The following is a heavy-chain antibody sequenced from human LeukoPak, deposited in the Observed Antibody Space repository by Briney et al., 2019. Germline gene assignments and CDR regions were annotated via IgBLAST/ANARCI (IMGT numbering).Heavy chain of an antibody. CDR1: GFTFSSYW. Sequence: PGGSLRLSCAASGFTFSSYWMNWVRQAPGKGLEWVANIKYDGSARFYVDSVKGRFTISRDNAKNSLYLQTNSLRAEDTAMYYCARPLYYDSSGPDSWGQGTLVTVSS. CDR2: IKYDGSAR. D-gene: IGHD3-22*01. V-gene: IGHV3-7*01. J-gene: IGHJ4*02. CDR3: ARPLYYDSSGPDS.